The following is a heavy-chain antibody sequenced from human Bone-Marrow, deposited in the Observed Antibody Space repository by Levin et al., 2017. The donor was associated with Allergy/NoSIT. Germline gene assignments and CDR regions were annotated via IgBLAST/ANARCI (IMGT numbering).Heavy chain of an antibody. CDR1: GFTFSSYA. V-gene: IGHV3-30-3*01. CDR2: ISYDGSNK. J-gene: IGHJ4*02. CDR3: AKDLNGPGEYYDFWSGYYYNDY. Sequence: LSLTCAASGFTFSSYAMHWVRQAPGKGLEWVAVISYDGSNKYYADSVKGRFTISRDNSKNTLYLQMNSLRAEDTAVYYCAKDLNGPGEYYDFWSGYYYNDYWGQGTLVTVSS. D-gene: IGHD3-3*01.